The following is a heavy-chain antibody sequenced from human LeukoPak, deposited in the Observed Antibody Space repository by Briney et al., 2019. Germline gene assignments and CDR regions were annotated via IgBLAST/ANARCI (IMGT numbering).Heavy chain of an antibody. D-gene: IGHD6-13*01. CDR2: INPNSGDT. CDR1: EYTFSVYH. CDR3: ARDDRYSSSWYSNWFDP. Sequence: ASVKVSCKASEYTFSVYHIHWVRLAPGQGLEWMAWINPNSGDTNYAQKFQGRVTMTRDTSISTVYMEVSRLRSDDTAVYYCARDDRYSSSWYSNWFDPWGQGTLVTVSS. V-gene: IGHV1-2*02. J-gene: IGHJ5*02.